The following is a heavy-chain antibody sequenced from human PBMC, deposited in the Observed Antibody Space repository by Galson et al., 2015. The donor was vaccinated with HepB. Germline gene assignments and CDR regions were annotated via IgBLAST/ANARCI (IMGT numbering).Heavy chain of an antibody. Sequence: SLRLSCAASGFTVSSNYMSWVRQAPGKGLEWVSVIYSGGSTYYADSVKGQFTISRDNSKNTLYLQMNSLRAEDTAVYYCARWGGDSIGRLGYFDYWGQGTLVTVSS. D-gene: IGHD2-21*02. CDR3: ARWGGDSIGRLGYFDY. CDR1: GFTVSSNY. V-gene: IGHV3-66*02. J-gene: IGHJ4*02. CDR2: IYSGGST.